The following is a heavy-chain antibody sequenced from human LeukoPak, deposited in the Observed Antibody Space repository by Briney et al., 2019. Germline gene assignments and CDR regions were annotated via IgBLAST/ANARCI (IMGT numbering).Heavy chain of an antibody. CDR1: GFTFNSYG. V-gene: IGHV3-33*01. CDR2: IWYDGSNK. CDR3: ARARTTRGFDY. J-gene: IGHJ4*02. D-gene: IGHD4-17*01. Sequence: QSGGSLRLSCAASGFTFNSYGIHWVRRAPGKGLEWVAFIWYDGSNKYYADSVKGRFTISRDNSKNTLYLQMNSLRAEDTAVCYCARARTTRGFDYWGQGTLVTVSS.